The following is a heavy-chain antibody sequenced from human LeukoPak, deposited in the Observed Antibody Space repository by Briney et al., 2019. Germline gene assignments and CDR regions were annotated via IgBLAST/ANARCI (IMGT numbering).Heavy chain of an antibody. CDR1: GYTFTGYY. D-gene: IGHD3-10*01. Sequence: ASVKVSCKTSGYTFTGYYMHWLRQAPGQGLEWMGWINPNSGGTNYAQKFQGRVTMTRETSISTVYMKLSRLRSDDTAVYSCARGGTVVRGADAAFDIWGQGTMVTVS. J-gene: IGHJ3*02. CDR2: INPNSGGT. CDR3: ARGGTVVRGADAAFDI. V-gene: IGHV1-2*02.